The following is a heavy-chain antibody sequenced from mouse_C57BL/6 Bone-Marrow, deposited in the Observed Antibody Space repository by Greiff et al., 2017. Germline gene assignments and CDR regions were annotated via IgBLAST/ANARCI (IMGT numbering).Heavy chain of an antibody. CDR3: ARAYYYGRGGYFDV. J-gene: IGHJ1*03. V-gene: IGHV1-72*01. CDR2: IAPNSGGT. CDR1: GYTFTSYW. D-gene: IGHD1-1*01. Sequence: QVQLQQPGAELVKPGASVKLSCKASGYTFTSYWMHWVKQRPGRGLEWIGRIAPNSGGTKYNEKFKSKATLTVDKPSSTAYMQRSSLTSEDAAVYYCARAYYYGRGGYFDVWGTGTTVTVSS.